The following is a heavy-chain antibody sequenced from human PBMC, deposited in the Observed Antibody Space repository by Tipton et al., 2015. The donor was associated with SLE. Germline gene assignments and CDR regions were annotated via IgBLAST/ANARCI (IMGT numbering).Heavy chain of an antibody. Sequence: TLSLTCTVSGGSISSGGYYWSWIRQHPGKGLEWIGYIYYSGSTYYNPSLKSRVTISVDTSKNQFSLKVSSVTAADTAVYYCARVEVGASYCLDYWGQGTLVTVSS. J-gene: IGHJ4*02. CDR2: IYYSGST. D-gene: IGHD1-26*01. CDR3: ARVEVGASYCLDY. CDR1: GGSISSGGYY. V-gene: IGHV4-31*03.